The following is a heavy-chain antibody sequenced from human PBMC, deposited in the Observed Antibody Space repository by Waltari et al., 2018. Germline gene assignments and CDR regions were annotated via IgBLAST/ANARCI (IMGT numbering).Heavy chain of an antibody. Sequence: EVQLVESGGGLVKHGGSLRLSCAASGFTCSIYTMNGVSQAPGKGLEWVSDISSSSNYIYYADSVKGRFTISRDNAKNSLFLQMNSLRAEDSAVYYCARGWGNYHQNFWGPGTLVTVSS. CDR1: GFTCSIYT. J-gene: IGHJ4*02. V-gene: IGHV3-21*02. CDR2: ISSSSNYI. CDR3: ARGWGNYHQNF. D-gene: IGHD1-7*01.